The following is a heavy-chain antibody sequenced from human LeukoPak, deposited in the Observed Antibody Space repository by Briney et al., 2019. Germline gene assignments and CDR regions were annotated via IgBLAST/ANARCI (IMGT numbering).Heavy chain of an antibody. J-gene: IGHJ5*02. CDR1: GYTFTSYG. CDR2: ISAYNGNT. CDR3: ARGHDSDLYNCFEL. V-gene: IGHV1-18*01. D-gene: IGHD3-16*02. Sequence: ASVKVSCKASGYTFTSYGISWLRQAPGQGLEWMGWISAYNGNTNYAQKLQGRVTMTTDTSTSTAYMELRSLRSDDTAVYYCARGHDSDLYNCFELWGQGTLVTVSS.